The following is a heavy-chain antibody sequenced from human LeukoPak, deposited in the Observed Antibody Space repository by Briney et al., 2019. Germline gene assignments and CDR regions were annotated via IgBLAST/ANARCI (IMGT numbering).Heavy chain of an antibody. CDR3: AKDANWAFDY. D-gene: IGHD7-27*01. V-gene: IGHV3-30*02. Sequence: PGGSLRLSCAASGFTFSSNGMHWVRQAPGKGLEWVAYMPYGGNNKDYAEPVKGRFTISRDSSKNTLYLQMNDVKTEDTAVYYCAKDANWAFDYWGQGTLVTVSS. J-gene: IGHJ4*02. CDR2: MPYGGNNK. CDR1: GFTFSSNG.